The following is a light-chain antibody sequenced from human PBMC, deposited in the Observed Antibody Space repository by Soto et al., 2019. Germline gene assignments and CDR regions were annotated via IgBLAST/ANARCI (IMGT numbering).Light chain of an antibody. V-gene: IGLV2-11*01. CDR1: SSDVGGYNY. Sequence: QSVLTHPRSVSWSPGQSVTISCTGTSSDVGGYNYVSWYQQHPGKAPKVMIYDVSKRPSGVPDRFSGSKSGNTASLTISGLQADDEADYYCCSYAGSHTFVFGTGTKV. CDR2: DVS. CDR3: CSYAGSHTFV. J-gene: IGLJ1*01.